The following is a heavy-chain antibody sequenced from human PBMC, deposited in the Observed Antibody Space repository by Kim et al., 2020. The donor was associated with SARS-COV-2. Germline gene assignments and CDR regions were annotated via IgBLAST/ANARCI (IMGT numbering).Heavy chain of an antibody. CDR3: ARASLVGPTYWFDP. CDR2: FSYDGNHK. D-gene: IGHD1-26*01. V-gene: IGHV3-30*04. J-gene: IGHJ5*02. CDR1: RFTFSTYA. Sequence: GGSLRLSCAASRFTFSTYAMLWVRQAPGKGLEWVAVFSYDGNHKYYADSVKGRFTISRDNSKNTLYLQMNSLRADDTAVYYCARASLVGPTYWFDPWGQGTLVTVSS.